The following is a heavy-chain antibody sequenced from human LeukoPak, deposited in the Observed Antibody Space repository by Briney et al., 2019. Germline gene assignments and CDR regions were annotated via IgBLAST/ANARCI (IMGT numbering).Heavy chain of an antibody. CDR3: AKDPDYDFWSGYYFSGWFDP. CDR1: GFTFSSYA. Sequence: GGSLRLSCAASGFTFSSYAMSWVRQAPGKGLEWVSAISGSGGSTYYADSVKGRFTISRDNSKNTLYLHMNSLRAEDTAVYYCAKDPDYDFWSGYYFSGWFDPWGQGTLVTVSS. V-gene: IGHV3-23*01. CDR2: ISGSGGST. D-gene: IGHD3-3*01. J-gene: IGHJ5*02.